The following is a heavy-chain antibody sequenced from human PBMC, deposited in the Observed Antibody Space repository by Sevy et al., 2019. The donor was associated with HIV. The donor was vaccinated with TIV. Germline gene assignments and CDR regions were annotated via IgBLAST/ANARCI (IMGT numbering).Heavy chain of an antibody. J-gene: IGHJ3*02. Sequence: GGSLRLSCAASGFTLSDYYMNWIRQAPGKGLEWVSYISGSGSTMYYADSVKGRFTISKDNAKNSLYLQMNSLRAEDTAVYHCARSLTQIRDAFDIWGQGTMVTVSS. CDR1: GFTLSDYY. CDR3: ARSLTQIRDAFDI. V-gene: IGHV3-11*01. CDR2: ISGSGSTM.